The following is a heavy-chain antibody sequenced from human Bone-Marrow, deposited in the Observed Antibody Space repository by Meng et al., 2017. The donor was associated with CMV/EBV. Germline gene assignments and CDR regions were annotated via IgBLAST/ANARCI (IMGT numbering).Heavy chain of an antibody. CDR1: GHSLSEVS. J-gene: IGHJ4*02. V-gene: IGHV1-24*01. D-gene: IGHD4-23*01. CDR2: SDPEDSEI. Sequence: ASVKVSCKVSGHSLSEVSIDWVRQAPGKGLEWMGGSDPEDSEIIYAQKFQGRVTMTEDTSTDTAYMELSSLRSEDTAVYYCGTDYGGHFLDIWGRGTPVTVSS. CDR3: GTDYGGHFLDI.